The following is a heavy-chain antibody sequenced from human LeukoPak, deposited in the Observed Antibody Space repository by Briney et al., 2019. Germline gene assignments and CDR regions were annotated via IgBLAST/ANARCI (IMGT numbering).Heavy chain of an antibody. V-gene: IGHV3-74*01. CDR1: GFSLSGYW. CDR3: ARDPRNVGLAP. Sequence: GGSLRLSCVASGFSLSGYWMYWVRQAPGKGLLYISRNNGDGSTTNYADVVKGRFTMSRDNVKNTLYLQMNSLRVEDTAVYYCARDPRNVGLAPWGQGTLVTVSS. D-gene: IGHD2-15*01. J-gene: IGHJ5*02. CDR2: NNGDGSTT.